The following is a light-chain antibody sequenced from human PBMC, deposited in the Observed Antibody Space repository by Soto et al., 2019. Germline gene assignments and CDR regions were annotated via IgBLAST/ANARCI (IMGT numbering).Light chain of an antibody. Sequence: QSVLTQPASVSGSPGQSITTSCTGTSSDVGGYNYVSWFQQHPGKAPKLKIYEVSNRPSGVSNRFSGSKSGYTASLTISELQAEDEADYYCTSFTSSSTWVFGGGTK. CDR3: TSFTSSSTWV. V-gene: IGLV2-14*03. J-gene: IGLJ3*02. CDR2: EVS. CDR1: SSDVGGYNY.